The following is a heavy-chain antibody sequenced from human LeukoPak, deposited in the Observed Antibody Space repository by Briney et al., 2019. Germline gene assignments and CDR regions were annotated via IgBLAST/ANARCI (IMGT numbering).Heavy chain of an antibody. Sequence: ASVKVSCKASGYTFTGYYMHWVRQAPGQGLEWMGWINPDSGGSNYTQKFQGRVTMTRDTSISTAYMELSRLRSDDTAVYYCARGGVTMVAPWGQGTLVTVSS. J-gene: IGHJ5*02. CDR3: ARGGVTMVAP. CDR2: INPDSGGS. V-gene: IGHV1-2*02. D-gene: IGHD3-10*01. CDR1: GYTFTGYY.